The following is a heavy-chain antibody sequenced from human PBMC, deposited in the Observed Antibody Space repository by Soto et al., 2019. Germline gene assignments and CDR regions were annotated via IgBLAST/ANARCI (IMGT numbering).Heavy chain of an antibody. V-gene: IGHV1-18*01. D-gene: IGHD4-17*01. J-gene: IGHJ6*03. CDR3: ARTTVTASYYYVDV. CDR2: ISTYNGNT. Sequence: QVQLVQSGAEVKQPGASVKVSCKASGYTFTNYGFTWVRQAPGQGLECLGWISTYNGNTKYAQKVQGRLTMTTGTSTSTANMELTSLRSDDTALYYCARTTVTASYYYVDVWGKGSTVTVSS. CDR1: GYTFTNYG.